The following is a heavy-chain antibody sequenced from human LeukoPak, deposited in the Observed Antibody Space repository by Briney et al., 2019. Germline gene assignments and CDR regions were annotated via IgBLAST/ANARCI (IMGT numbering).Heavy chain of an antibody. CDR3: ARELGGYGGLYDAFDI. CDR1: GFTFSDYY. D-gene: IGHD4-23*01. Sequence: GRSLRLSCAASGFTFSDYYMSWIRQAPGKGLEGGSYISSSGSTIYYADSVKGRFTISRDNAKNSLYLQMNSLRAEDTAVYYCARELGGYGGLYDAFDIWGQGTMVTVSS. CDR2: ISSSGSTI. V-gene: IGHV3-11*01. J-gene: IGHJ3*02.